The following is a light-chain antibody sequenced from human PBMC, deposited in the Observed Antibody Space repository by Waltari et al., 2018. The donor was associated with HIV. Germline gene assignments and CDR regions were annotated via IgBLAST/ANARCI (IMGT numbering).Light chain of an antibody. CDR3: CSYAGSSTLEV. V-gene: IGLV2-23*01. Sequence: QSALTQPASVSGSPGQSITISCTGTSSDVGSYNLVSWYQRHPGKAPKLMIYEDSKRPSGVSNRFSGSKSGNTASLTISGLQAEDEADYYCCSYAGSSTLEVFGGGTKLTVL. CDR2: EDS. CDR1: SSDVGSYNL. J-gene: IGLJ3*02.